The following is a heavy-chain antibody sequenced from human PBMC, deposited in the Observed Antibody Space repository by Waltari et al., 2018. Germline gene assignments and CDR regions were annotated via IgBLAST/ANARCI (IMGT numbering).Heavy chain of an antibody. CDR1: GDSVSSTNYY. V-gene: IGHV4-61*01. CDR3: ASTSPTYDYFDY. D-gene: IGHD3-16*01. J-gene: IGHJ4*02. CDR2: IYDSGST. Sequence: QVQLQESGPGLVKPSETLSLTCTVSGDSVSSTNYYWTWIRQPPGRGLEWRGYIYDSGSTNYNPSLESRVTMPVDTSKRQFSLRLSSVTAADTAVYYCASTSPTYDYFDYWGQGILVTVSS.